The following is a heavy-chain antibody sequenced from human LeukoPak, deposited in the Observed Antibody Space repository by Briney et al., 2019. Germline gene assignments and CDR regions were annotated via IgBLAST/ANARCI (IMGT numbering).Heavy chain of an antibody. J-gene: IGHJ5*02. D-gene: IGHD2-2*01. CDR1: GGSISSYY. V-gene: IGHV4-59*12. CDR2: IYYSGST. CDR3: ARVHQLPSGWFDP. Sequence: SETLSLTCTVSGGSISSYYWSWIRQPPGKGLEWIGYIYYSGSTNYNPSLKCRVTISVDTSKNQFSLKLSSVTAADTAVYYCARVHQLPSGWFDPWGQGTLVTVSS.